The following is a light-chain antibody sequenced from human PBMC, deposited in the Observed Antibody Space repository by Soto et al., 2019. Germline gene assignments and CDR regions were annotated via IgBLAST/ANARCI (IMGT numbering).Light chain of an antibody. CDR1: SSDVGGYNY. V-gene: IGLV2-11*01. CDR3: CSYAGSYTWV. J-gene: IGLJ1*01. CDR2: DVS. Sequence: QSALTQPRSVSGSPGQSVTISCTGTSSDVGGYNYVSWYRQHPGKAPKLMIYDVSKRPSGVPDRFSGSKSGNTASLTISGLQAEDEADYSCCSYAGSYTWVFVTGTKLTDL.